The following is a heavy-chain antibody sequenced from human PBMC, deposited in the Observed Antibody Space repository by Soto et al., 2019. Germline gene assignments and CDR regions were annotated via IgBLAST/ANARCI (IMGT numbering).Heavy chain of an antibody. CDR1: GYTFTSYG. CDR2: ISAYNGNT. D-gene: IGHD3-3*01. CDR3: ARGDTIFGVVNPFYGMDV. V-gene: IGHV1-18*04. Sequence: ASVKVSCKASGYTFTSYGISWVRQAPGQGLEWMGWISAYNGNTNYAQKLQGRVTMTTDTSTSTAYMELRSLRSDDTAVYYCARGDTIFGVVNPFYGMDVWGQGTTVTVSS. J-gene: IGHJ6*02.